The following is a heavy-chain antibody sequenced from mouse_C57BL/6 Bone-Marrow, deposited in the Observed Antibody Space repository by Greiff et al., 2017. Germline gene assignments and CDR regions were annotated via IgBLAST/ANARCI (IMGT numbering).Heavy chain of an antibody. CDR2: IYPRSGNT. CDR1: GYTFTSYG. CDR3: ARRATVVATRAWIAY. Sequence: LVESGAELARPGASVKLSCKASGYTFTSYGISWVKQRTGQGLEWIGEIYPRSGNTYYNEKFKGKATLTADKSSSTAYMELRSLTSEDSAVYFCARRATVVATRAWIAYWGQGTLVTVSA. D-gene: IGHD1-1*01. V-gene: IGHV1-81*01. J-gene: IGHJ3*01.